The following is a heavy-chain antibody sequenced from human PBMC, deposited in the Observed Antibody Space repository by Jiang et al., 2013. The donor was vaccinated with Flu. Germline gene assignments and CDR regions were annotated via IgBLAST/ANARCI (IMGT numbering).Heavy chain of an antibody. D-gene: IGHD3-3*02. Sequence: QLVESGAEVKKPGESLKISCNISGYTFGSYWIAWVRQLPGKGLEWMGSIYPGDSDTAYSPSFQGLVTISADKSITTAYLQWNSLKASDTGIYYCARPIAFSGTGLQMFFDHWGHGTHVTVSS. CDR3: ARPIAFSGTGLQMFFDH. J-gene: IGHJ4*03. V-gene: IGHV5-51*01. CDR2: IYPGDSDT. CDR1: GYTFGSYW.